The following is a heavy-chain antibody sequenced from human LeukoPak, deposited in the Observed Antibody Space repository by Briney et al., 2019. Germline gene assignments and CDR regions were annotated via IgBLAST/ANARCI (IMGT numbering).Heavy chain of an antibody. D-gene: IGHD1-26*01. V-gene: IGHV4-34*01. Sequence: SETLSLTCAVYGGSFSGYYWSWIRQPPGKGLEWIGEINHSGSTNYNPSLKSRVTISVDTSKNQFSLELSSVTAADTAVYYCARGGYSGSYRWFDPWGQGTLVTVSS. CDR3: ARGGYSGSYRWFDP. CDR2: INHSGST. J-gene: IGHJ5*02. CDR1: GGSFSGYY.